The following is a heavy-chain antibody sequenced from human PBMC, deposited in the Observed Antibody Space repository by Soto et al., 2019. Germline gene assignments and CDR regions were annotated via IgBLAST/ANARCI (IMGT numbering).Heavy chain of an antibody. Sequence: ASVKVSCKASGYTFTSYGISWVRQAPGQGLEWMGWISAYNGNTNYAQKLQGRVTMTTDTSTSTAYMELRSLRSDDTAVYYCARDAVQMVYANGLNYWGQEPLVTVSS. V-gene: IGHV1-18*01. D-gene: IGHD2-8*01. CDR3: ARDAVQMVYANGLNY. J-gene: IGHJ4*02. CDR1: GYTFTSYG. CDR2: ISAYNGNT.